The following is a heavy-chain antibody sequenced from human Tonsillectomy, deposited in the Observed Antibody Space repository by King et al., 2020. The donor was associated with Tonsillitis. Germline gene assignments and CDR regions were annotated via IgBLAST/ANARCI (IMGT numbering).Heavy chain of an antibody. CDR3: TSLSGGAGGYYDSSGEDV. CDR2: IKSKTDGGTT. Sequence: DVQLVESGGGLVKPGGSLRLSCAASGFTFNNGWMSWVRQAPGKGLEWVGRIKSKTDGGTTDYAVPVKGRFTISRDDSKNTLFLQMNSLKTEDTAVYYCTSLSGGAGGYYDSSGEDVWGQGTTVTVSS. J-gene: IGHJ6*02. V-gene: IGHV3-15*01. D-gene: IGHD3-22*01. CDR1: GFTFNNGW.